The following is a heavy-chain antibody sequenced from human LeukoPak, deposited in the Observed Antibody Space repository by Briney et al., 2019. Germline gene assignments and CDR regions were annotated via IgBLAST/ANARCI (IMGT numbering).Heavy chain of an antibody. CDR1: GYSFTSHY. CDR3: ARDHDSSGYYRYNYYYMDV. Sequence: GAPVKVSCKASGYSFTSHYMHWVRQAPGQGLEWMGLINPRGTSTIYAQKFQGRVTITADKSTSTAYMELSSLRSEDTAVYYCARDHDSSGYYRYNYYYMDVWGKGTTVTVSS. J-gene: IGHJ6*03. D-gene: IGHD3-22*01. V-gene: IGHV1-46*01. CDR2: INPRGTST.